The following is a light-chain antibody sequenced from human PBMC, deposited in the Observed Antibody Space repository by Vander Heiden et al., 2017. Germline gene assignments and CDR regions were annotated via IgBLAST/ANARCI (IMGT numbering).Light chain of an antibody. Sequence: DIQMTQSPSSLSASVGDSVTITCRASQDVGSWLAWYQQKPEKAPKSLISAASTLQSGVPSRFSGSGSGTDFTLTISSLQPEDSATYYCQHYNSYPPTFGGGTKVEIK. CDR1: QDVGSW. CDR3: QHYNSYPPT. J-gene: IGKJ4*01. CDR2: AAS. V-gene: IGKV1D-16*01.